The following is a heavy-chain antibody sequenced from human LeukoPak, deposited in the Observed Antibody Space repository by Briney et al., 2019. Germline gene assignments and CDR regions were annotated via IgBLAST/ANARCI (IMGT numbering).Heavy chain of an antibody. Sequence: SETLSLTCTVSGGSISSGSYYWSWIRQPAGKGLEWIGRIYTSGSTKYNPSLKSRVTISVDTSKNQFSLKLSSVTAADTAVYYCARDLAATTDTLPFDYWGQGTLVTVSS. J-gene: IGHJ4*02. D-gene: IGHD6-13*01. CDR3: ARDLAATTDTLPFDY. V-gene: IGHV4-61*02. CDR1: GGSISSGSYY. CDR2: IYTSGST.